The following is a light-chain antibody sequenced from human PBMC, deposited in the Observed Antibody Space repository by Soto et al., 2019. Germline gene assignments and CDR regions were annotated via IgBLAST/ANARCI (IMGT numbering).Light chain of an antibody. CDR3: QQRSGWYT. J-gene: IGKJ2*01. CDR1: QSVSSK. CDR2: DAS. V-gene: IGKV3-11*01. Sequence: EIVMTQSPATLSVSPGERATLSCRASQSVSSKLAWYQQKPGQAPRLLIYDASNRATGIPARFSGSGSGTDFTLTISSLEPEDFAIYYCQQRSGWYTFGQGTKLEIK.